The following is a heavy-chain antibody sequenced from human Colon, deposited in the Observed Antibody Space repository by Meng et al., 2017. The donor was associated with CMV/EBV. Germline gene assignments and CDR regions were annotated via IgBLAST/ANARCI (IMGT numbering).Heavy chain of an antibody. J-gene: IGHJ6*02. CDR2: IIPKLGIV. Sequence: KISCKASGGTLSIYAINWVRQAPGQGLEWMGGIIPKLGIVNYAQRFQDRVTITADKSTDTVYMDLSSLRYGDTAVYYCARERRTIYGATYYYYYYGLDVWGQGTTVTVSS. CDR3: ARERRTIYGATYYYYYYGLDV. CDR1: GGTLSIYA. V-gene: IGHV1-69*10. D-gene: IGHD3-3*01.